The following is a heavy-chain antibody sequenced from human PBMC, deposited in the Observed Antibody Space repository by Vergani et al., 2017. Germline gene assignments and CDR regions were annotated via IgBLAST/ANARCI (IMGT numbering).Heavy chain of an antibody. CDR1: GRSLSRGDYY. Sequence: QVQLQESGPGLVTPSQTLSLTCTVPGRSLSRGDYYWRSIRHPPAQGLEWIGYLYYSGSTYYNPSLNSRVTISVDTSKNQFSLKLSSVTAADTAVYYCARARRDYYGSGSYFARFDYWGQGTTVTVSS. V-gene: IGHV4-30-4*01. CDR2: LYYSGST. CDR3: ARARRDYYGSGSYFARFDY. J-gene: IGHJ4*03. D-gene: IGHD3-10*01.